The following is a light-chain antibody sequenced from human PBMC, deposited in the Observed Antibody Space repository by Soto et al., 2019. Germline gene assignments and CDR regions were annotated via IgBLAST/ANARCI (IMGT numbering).Light chain of an antibody. CDR1: QSVSRY. V-gene: IGKV3-11*01. CDR3: QQRSDWPLT. Sequence: IVLTQSPDTLSLSPGERVTLSCRASQSVSRYLAWYQQKPGQAPRLLIFDASNRATGIPARFSGSGSGTDFTLTISSLEPEDFAVYSCQQRSDWPLTFGGGTKVDIK. CDR2: DAS. J-gene: IGKJ4*01.